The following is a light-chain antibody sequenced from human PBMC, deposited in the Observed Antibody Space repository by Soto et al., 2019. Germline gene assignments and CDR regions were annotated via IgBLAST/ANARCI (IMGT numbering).Light chain of an antibody. CDR3: HQVYTYPRT. J-gene: IGKJ1*01. V-gene: IGKV1-9*01. Sequence: IQLTQSPSSLSASVGDRVTITCRASQGVRRYLAWIQQRPGKAPKLLIFGASTLQNGVPARFSGGGFGTEFTLTITSLQPEDFATYYCHQVYTYPRTFGQGTKVEIK. CDR2: GAS. CDR1: QGVRRY.